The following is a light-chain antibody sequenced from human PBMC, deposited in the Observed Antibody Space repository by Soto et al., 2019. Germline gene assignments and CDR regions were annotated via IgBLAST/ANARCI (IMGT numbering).Light chain of an antibody. Sequence: AIQMTQSPSSLSASVGDRVTITCRASQGIRQVLGWYQQKPGKAPKLLIYAASSLKSGNPSRFSGSGSGTYFTLTISNLQPEDFATYYWLQDYNYPLTFGGGTKVEIK. CDR2: AAS. CDR3: LQDYNYPLT. V-gene: IGKV1-6*01. CDR1: QGIRQV. J-gene: IGKJ4*01.